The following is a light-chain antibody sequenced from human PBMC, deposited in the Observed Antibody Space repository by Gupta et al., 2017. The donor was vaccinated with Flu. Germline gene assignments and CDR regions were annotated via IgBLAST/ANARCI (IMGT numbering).Light chain of an antibody. CDR3: TSYTNSSTSGV. CDR1: SSYVGGYNY. Sequence: SSYVGGYNYVSWYQHHPGKAPKLIIYEVTNRPSGVSNRFSGSKTGNTASLTISGLQTEDEADYYCTSYTNSSTSGVFGGGTKLTVL. J-gene: IGLJ2*01. CDR2: EVT. V-gene: IGLV2-14*01.